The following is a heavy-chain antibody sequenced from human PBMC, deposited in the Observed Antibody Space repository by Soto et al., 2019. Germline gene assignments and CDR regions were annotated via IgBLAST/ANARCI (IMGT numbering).Heavy chain of an antibody. CDR3: ARVKLAAAGTLDAFDI. V-gene: IGHV4-4*02. CDR2: IYHSGST. CDR1: GGSISSSNW. Sequence: QVQLQESGPGLVKPSGTLSLTCAVSGGSISSSNWWSWVRQPPGKGLEWIGEIYHSGSTNYNPSLQSRVTTSVDKSKNQFSLTLSSVTAADTAVYYCARVKLAAAGTLDAFDIWGQGTMVTVSS. D-gene: IGHD6-13*01. J-gene: IGHJ3*02.